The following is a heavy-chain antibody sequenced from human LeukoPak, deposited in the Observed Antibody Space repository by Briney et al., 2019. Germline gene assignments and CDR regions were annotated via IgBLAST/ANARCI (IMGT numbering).Heavy chain of an antibody. V-gene: IGHV1-46*01. Sequence: GASVKVSCKASGFSVTSYYMHWVRQAPGQGLEWMGIINPSGGSTSYAQKFQGRVTMTRDTSTSTVYMELSSLRSEDTAVYYCARAALTSVTAYYYYYYMDVWGKGTTVTVSS. CDR1: GFSVTSYY. CDR3: ARAALTSVTAYYYYYYMDV. D-gene: IGHD4-11*01. J-gene: IGHJ6*03. CDR2: INPSGGST.